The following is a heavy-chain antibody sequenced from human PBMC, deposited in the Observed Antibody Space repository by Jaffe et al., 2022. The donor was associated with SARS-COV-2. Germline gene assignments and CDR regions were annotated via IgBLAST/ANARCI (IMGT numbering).Heavy chain of an antibody. J-gene: IGHJ3*02. CDR2: INPNSGGT. D-gene: IGHD5-18*01. V-gene: IGHV1-2*06. Sequence: QVQLVQSGAEVKKPGASVKVSCKASGYTFTGYYMHWVRQAPGQGLEWMGRINPNSGGTNYAQKFQGRVTMTRDTSISTAYMELSRLRSDDTAVYYCARGRDTAMGIDAFDIWGQGTMVTVSS. CDR1: GYTFTGYY. CDR3: ARGRDTAMGIDAFDI.